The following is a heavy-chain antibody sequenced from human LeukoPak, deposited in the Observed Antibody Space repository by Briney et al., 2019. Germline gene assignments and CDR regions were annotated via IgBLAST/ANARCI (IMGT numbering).Heavy chain of an antibody. J-gene: IGHJ4*02. D-gene: IGHD6-6*01. CDR1: GYSFTSYW. Sequence: GESLKISCKGSGYSFTSYWIGWVRQMPGKGLEWMGIIYPDDSDTRYSPSFQGQVTISADKSINTAYLQWSSLKASDTAMYYCAKLAEISTSSPADCWGQGTLVTVSS. V-gene: IGHV5-51*01. CDR3: AKLAEISTSSPADC. CDR2: IYPDDSDT.